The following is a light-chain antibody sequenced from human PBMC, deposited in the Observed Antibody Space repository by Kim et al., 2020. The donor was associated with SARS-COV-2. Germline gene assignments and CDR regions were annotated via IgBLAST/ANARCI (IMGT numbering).Light chain of an antibody. Sequence: SYELTQPPSVSVSPGQTARITCSGDKLGDKYTCWYQQKPGQSPLLVMYEDNKRPSGIPERFSGSNSGNTATLTISGTQAVDEADYYWQAWDSSTFYVFGT. CDR1: KLGDKY. CDR2: EDN. CDR3: QAWDSSTFYV. J-gene: IGLJ1*01. V-gene: IGLV3-1*01.